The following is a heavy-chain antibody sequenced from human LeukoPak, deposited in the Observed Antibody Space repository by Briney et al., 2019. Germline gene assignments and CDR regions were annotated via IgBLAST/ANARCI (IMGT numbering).Heavy chain of an antibody. CDR3: ARVDYSSSSVVY. J-gene: IGHJ4*02. CDR1: GFTVSSNY. Sequence: GESLRLSCAASGFTVSSNYMSWVRQAPGKGLEWVSVIYSSGYTYYADSVKGRFTISRDISKNTLYLQMNSLRAEDTAVYYCARVDYSSSSVVYWGQGTLVTVSS. CDR2: IYSSGYT. V-gene: IGHV3-66*01. D-gene: IGHD6-6*01.